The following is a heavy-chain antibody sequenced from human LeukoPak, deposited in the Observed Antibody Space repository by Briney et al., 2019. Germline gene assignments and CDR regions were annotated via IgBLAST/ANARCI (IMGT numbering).Heavy chain of an antibody. J-gene: IGHJ4*02. D-gene: IGHD2-15*01. CDR3: AKGASDMVLN. CDR2: ISGSGGST. Sequence: GGSLRLSCAASGFTLSDHYMEWVRQAPGKGLEWVSAISGSGGSTYYADSVKGRFTISRDNSKNTLYLQMNSLRAEDTAVYYCAKGASDMVLNWGQGTLVTVSS. V-gene: IGHV3-23*01. CDR1: GFTLSDHY.